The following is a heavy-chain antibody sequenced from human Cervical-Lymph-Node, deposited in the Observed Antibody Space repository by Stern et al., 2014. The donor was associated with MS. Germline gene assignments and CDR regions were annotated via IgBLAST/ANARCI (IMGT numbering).Heavy chain of an antibody. CDR3: ARDLGVGPSAS. Sequence: VQLVQSGAEVRKPGSSVKVSCKASGCTSNYVISWVRQPPGQGLEWMGGIITLFGTTPYAQKFQVRVTITADKSTGTSFMELRSLTSKDTAIYYCARDLGVGPSASWGQGTLVTVSS. CDR2: IITLFGTT. J-gene: IGHJ5*02. CDR1: GCTSNYV. D-gene: IGHD1-26*01. V-gene: IGHV1-69*06.